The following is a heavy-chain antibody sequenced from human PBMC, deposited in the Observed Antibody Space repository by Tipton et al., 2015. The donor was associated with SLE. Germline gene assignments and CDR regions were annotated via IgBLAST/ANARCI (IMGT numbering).Heavy chain of an antibody. D-gene: IGHD6-13*01. V-gene: IGHV3-7*03. CDR2: IKQDGSEK. CDR1: GFTFSSYW. Sequence: SLRLSCAASGFTFSSYWMSWVRQAPGKGLEWVANIKQDGSEKYYVDSVKGRFTISRDNAKNSLYLQMNSLGAEDTAVYYCARAEQQLVRGYYYGMDVWGQGTTVTVSS. CDR3: ARAEQQLVRGYYYGMDV. J-gene: IGHJ6*02.